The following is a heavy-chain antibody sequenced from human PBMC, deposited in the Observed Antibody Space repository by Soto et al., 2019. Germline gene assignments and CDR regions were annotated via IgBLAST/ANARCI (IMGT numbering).Heavy chain of an antibody. V-gene: IGHV1-46*01. Sequence: XVSCKASGYTFTSYYMHWVRQAPGQGLEWMGIINPSGGSTSYAQKFQGRVTMTRDTSTSTVYMELSSLRSEDKAVYYCAXDWGXTVTTPYYXXXWGQGTLVTVSS. J-gene: IGHJ4*02. D-gene: IGHD4-17*01. CDR2: INPSGGST. CDR1: GYTFTSYY. CDR3: AXDWGXTVTTPYYXXX.